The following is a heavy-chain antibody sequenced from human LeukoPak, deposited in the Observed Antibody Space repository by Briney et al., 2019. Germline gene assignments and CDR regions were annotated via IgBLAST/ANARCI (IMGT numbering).Heavy chain of an antibody. CDR2: IYPGDSDT. J-gene: IGHJ4*02. CDR1: GYSFATYW. Sequence: GESLKISCKGSGYSFATYWVGWVRQMPGKGLEWMGIIYPGDSDTRYSPSFQGQVTISADKSISTAYLQWSSLKASDTAMYYCARASNAILTNWGQGTLVTVSS. D-gene: IGHD3-9*01. V-gene: IGHV5-51*01. CDR3: ARASNAILTN.